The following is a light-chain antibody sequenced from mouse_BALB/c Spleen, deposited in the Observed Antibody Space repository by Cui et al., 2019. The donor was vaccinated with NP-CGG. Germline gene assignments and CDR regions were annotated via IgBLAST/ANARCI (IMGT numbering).Light chain of an antibody. CDR3: ALWYSNHWV. CDR2: GTN. V-gene: IGLV1*01. CDR1: TGAVTTSNY. Sequence: AIATQEPARTTSPGETVTLTCRSSTGAVTTSNYANWVQEKPDHLFTGLIGGTNNRAPGVPARFSGSLIGDKAALTITGAQTEDEAIYFCALWYSNHWVFGGGTKLTVL. J-gene: IGLJ1*01.